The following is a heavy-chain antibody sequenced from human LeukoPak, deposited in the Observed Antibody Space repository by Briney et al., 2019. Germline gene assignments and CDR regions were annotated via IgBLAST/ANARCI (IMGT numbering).Heavy chain of an antibody. J-gene: IGHJ5*02. Sequence: GGSRRLSCAASGFTLNNYGMHWVRQAPGKGLEWVAFISYDGSNKYYADSVKGRFTISRDNSKSTVYLQMNSLTTEDTAVYYCAKDSGTPLTGTWSWCDPWGEGSLVTVSS. V-gene: IGHV3-30*18. CDR1: GFTLNNYG. CDR2: ISYDGSNK. CDR3: AKDSGTPLTGTWSWCDP. D-gene: IGHD3-9*01.